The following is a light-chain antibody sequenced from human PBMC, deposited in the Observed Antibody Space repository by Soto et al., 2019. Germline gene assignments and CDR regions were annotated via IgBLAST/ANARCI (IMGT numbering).Light chain of an antibody. CDR3: QQYNSYT. Sequence: DIQMTQSPSTLSASLGDRVTITCRASQSISTWLAWYQQKPGKAPKLLIYDASSLESGVPSRFSGSGSGTEFTLTISSLQPDDFATYYCQQYNSYTFGGGTKVAIK. CDR1: QSISTW. V-gene: IGKV1-5*01. J-gene: IGKJ4*01. CDR2: DAS.